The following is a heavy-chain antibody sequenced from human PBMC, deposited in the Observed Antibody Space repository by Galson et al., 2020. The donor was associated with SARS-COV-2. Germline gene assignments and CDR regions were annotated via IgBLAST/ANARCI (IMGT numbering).Heavy chain of an antibody. CDR2: IRGDGSET. J-gene: IGHJ4*02. V-gene: IGHV3-7*01. D-gene: IGHD6-19*01. Sequence: GGSLRLSCAVSGSTFKDFWMSWFRQASGKGPEWVANIRGDGSETNYADSVKRRFSISRDNDENSLYLQMNSLRVEDTAVYYCTREGWQGGYWGQGTRVTVSS. CDR3: TREGWQGGY. CDR1: GSTFKDFW.